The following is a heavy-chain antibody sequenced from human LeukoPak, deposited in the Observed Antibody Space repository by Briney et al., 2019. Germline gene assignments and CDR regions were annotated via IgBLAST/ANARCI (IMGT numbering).Heavy chain of an antibody. V-gene: IGHV3-20*04. D-gene: IGHD3-9*01. Sequence: PGGSLRLSCAASGFSFDYYGMTWVRQAPEKGLEWVAGIDWNGASTGHADSVKGRFTISRDNAKNSLYLQMNSLRAEDTAVYYCARDLHDWPRENTNWFDPWGQGTLVTVSS. CDR2: IDWNGAST. CDR1: GFSFDYYG. J-gene: IGHJ5*02. CDR3: ARDLHDWPRENTNWFDP.